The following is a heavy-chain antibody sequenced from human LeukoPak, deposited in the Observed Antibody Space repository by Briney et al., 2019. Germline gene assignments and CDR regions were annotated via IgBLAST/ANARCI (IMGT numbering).Heavy chain of an antibody. J-gene: IGHJ5*02. CDR3: ARDRGIVVVPAALNWFDP. CDR2: IIPIFGTA. V-gene: IGHV1-69*13. CDR1: GGTFGSYA. D-gene: IGHD2-2*01. Sequence: GASVKVSCKASGGTFGSYAISWVRQAPGQGLEWMGGIIPIFGTANYAQKFQGRVTITADESTSTAYMELSSLRSEDTAVYYCARDRGIVVVPAALNWFDPWGQGTLVAVSS.